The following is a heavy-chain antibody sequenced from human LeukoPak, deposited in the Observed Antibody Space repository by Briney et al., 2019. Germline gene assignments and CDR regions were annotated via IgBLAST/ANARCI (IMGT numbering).Heavy chain of an antibody. CDR1: GFTFSSYW. CDR3: ARVSGGAYDSSGYYDY. Sequence: GGSLRLSCAASGFTFSSYWMSWVRQAPGKGLEWEANIKQDGSEKYYVDSVKGRFTISRDNAKNSLYLQMNSLRAEDTAVYYCARVSGGAYDSSGYYDYWGQGTLVTVSS. CDR2: IKQDGSEK. J-gene: IGHJ4*02. V-gene: IGHV3-7*01. D-gene: IGHD3-22*01.